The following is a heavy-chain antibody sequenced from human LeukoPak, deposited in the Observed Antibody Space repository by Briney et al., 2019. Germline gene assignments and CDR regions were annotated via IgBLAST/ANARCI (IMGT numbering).Heavy chain of an antibody. CDR3: ARCRLLGYFDWPDAFDI. J-gene: IGHJ3*02. CDR1: GGSISSYY. Sequence: SETLSLTCTVSGGSISSYYWSWIRQPPGKVLEWIGYIYYSGSTNYNPSLKSRVTISVDTSKNQFSLKLSSVTAADTAVYYCARCRLLGYFDWPDAFDIWGQGTMVTVSS. V-gene: IGHV4-59*01. D-gene: IGHD3-9*01. CDR2: IYYSGST.